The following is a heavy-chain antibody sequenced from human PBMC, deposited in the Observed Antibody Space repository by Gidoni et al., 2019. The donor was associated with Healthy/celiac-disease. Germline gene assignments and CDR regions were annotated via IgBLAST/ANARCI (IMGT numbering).Heavy chain of an antibody. J-gene: IGHJ4*02. CDR1: GFTFSSYG. D-gene: IGHD2-21*01. V-gene: IGHV3-30*03. Sequence: VQLVESGGGVVQPGRSLRLSCAASGFTFSSYGMHWVRQAPGKGLEWVAVISYDGSNKYYADSVKGRFTISRDNSKNTLYLQMNSLRAEDTAVYYCARVRDDGEPYYFDYWGQGTLVTVSS. CDR3: ARVRDDGEPYYFDY. CDR2: ISYDGSNK.